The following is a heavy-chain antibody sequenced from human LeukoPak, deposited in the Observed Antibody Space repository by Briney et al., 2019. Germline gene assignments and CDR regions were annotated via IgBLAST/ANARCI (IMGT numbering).Heavy chain of an antibody. CDR1: GGSISSYY. V-gene: IGHV4-59*12. CDR3: ARVANSAWYGGIGY. Sequence: SETLSLTCTVSGGSISSYYWSWIRQPPGKGLEWIGYIYYSGSTNYNPSLKSRVTISVDTSKNQFSLKLSSVTAADTAVYYCARVANSAWYGGIGYWGQGALVTVSS. J-gene: IGHJ4*02. D-gene: IGHD3-10*01. CDR2: IYYSGST.